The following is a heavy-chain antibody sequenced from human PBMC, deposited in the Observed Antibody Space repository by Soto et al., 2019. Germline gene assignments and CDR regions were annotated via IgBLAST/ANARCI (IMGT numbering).Heavy chain of an antibody. J-gene: IGHJ4*02. V-gene: IGHV1-69*13. CDR2: IIPIFGTA. CDR3: ARDLFVMSSGSRFDY. Sequence: GASVKVSCKASGGTFSIYAISWVRQAPGQELEWMGGIIPIFGTANYAQKFQGRVTITADESTSTAYMELSSLRSEDTAVYYCARDLFVMSSGSRFDYWGQGTLVTVSS. CDR1: GGTFSIYA. D-gene: IGHD3-22*01.